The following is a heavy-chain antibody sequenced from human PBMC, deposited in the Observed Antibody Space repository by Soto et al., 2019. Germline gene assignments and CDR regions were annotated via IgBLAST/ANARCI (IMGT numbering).Heavy chain of an antibody. Sequence: QVQLVQSGAEVKKPGASVKVSCKASGYTFTSYDINWVRQATGQGLEWMGWMNPNSGNTVYAQKFQGRVTMTRNTSVSTAYMELSGLRSEDTAVYYGARERSSGWYVDYWGQGTLVTVSS. CDR1: GYTFTSYD. CDR2: MNPNSGNT. D-gene: IGHD6-19*01. CDR3: ARERSSGWYVDY. J-gene: IGHJ4*02. V-gene: IGHV1-8*01.